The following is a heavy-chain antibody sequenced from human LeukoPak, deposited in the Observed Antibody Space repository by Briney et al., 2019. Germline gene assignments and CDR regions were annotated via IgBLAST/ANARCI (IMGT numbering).Heavy chain of an antibody. Sequence: GGSLTLSCAASGFTVSSYSMNWVRQAPGRGLEWVSSISSCSCYIYYADSVKGRFTISRNNAKNSLYLQMNSLRAEDTAVYYCARPLPRPQSDIVATDNAYDYGGQGTLVTVSS. CDR1: GFTVSSYS. V-gene: IGHV3-21*01. J-gene: IGHJ4*02. CDR3: ARPLPRPQSDIVATDNAYDY. D-gene: IGHD5-12*01. CDR2: ISSCSCYI.